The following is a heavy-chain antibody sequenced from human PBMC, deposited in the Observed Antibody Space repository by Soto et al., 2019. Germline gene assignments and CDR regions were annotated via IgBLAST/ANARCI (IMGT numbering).Heavy chain of an antibody. D-gene: IGHD2-21*01. CDR1: GFTFPSYW. CDR2: VDPKDSYT. Sequence: GESLKTSFKGPGFTFPSYWIIWVLQMPGKGLGWMGRVDPKDSYTNYSPSFQGHVTISPNKSVSTAYLQWSSLKGSDTAIYYCARHKSGGASYPFDYWGQGTLVTVSS. J-gene: IGHJ4*02. CDR3: ARHKSGGASYPFDY. V-gene: IGHV5-10-1*01.